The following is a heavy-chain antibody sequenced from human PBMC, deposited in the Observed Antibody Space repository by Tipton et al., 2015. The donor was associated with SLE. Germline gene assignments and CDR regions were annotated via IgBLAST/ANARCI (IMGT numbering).Heavy chain of an antibody. Sequence: GSLRLSCAASGFTFTSYAMSWVRQAPGKGLEWVSTISGSGDSTNDADSVKGRFTISRDNSKNTLYLQMHSLRVEDTAVYYCAKGGDKPTGYYMDVWGKGTTVTVSS. CDR2: ISGSGDST. J-gene: IGHJ6*03. D-gene: IGHD3-16*01. CDR3: AKGGDKPTGYYMDV. V-gene: IGHV3-23*01. CDR1: GFTFTSYA.